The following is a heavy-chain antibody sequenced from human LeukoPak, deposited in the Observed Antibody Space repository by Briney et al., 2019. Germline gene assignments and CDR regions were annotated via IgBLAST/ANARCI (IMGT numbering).Heavy chain of an antibody. J-gene: IGHJ4*02. D-gene: IGHD2-2*01. Sequence: SETLSLTCIVSGGSISNYYWSWIRQPPGKGREGIGYTYYSGNINYNPSLKSRVTISVDTSKHQFSLKLNSVTAADTAVYYCARVRYCSTNRCYDREFDNWGQGTLVTVSS. CDR1: GGSISNYY. CDR3: ARVRYCSTNRCYDREFDN. V-gene: IGHV4-59*01. CDR2: TYYSGNI.